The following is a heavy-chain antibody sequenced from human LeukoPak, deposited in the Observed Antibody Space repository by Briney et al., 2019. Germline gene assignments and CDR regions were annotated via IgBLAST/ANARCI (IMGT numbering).Heavy chain of an antibody. Sequence: SETLSLTCTVSGGSISSYYWSWIRQPPGQGLEWIGYIYYSGSTNYNPSLKSRVTISVETSKNQFSLKLSSVTAADTAVYYCARPLGDSSGYYYVGAFDIWGQGTMVTVSS. D-gene: IGHD3-22*01. CDR2: IYYSGST. CDR3: ARPLGDSSGYYYVGAFDI. CDR1: GGSISSYY. J-gene: IGHJ3*02. V-gene: IGHV4-59*01.